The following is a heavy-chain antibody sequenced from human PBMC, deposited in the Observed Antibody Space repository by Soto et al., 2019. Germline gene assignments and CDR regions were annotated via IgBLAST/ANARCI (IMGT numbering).Heavy chain of an antibody. Sequence: SETPSPPYTVSGGFIRSYYWSLVRQPPGKGLEWIGYIYYSGSTNYNPSLKSRVTISVDTSMNQISLKLSSVTAADTAFYYCARLGGYYQSLDTWGQGTLVTVSS. CDR1: GGFIRSYY. CDR2: IYYSGST. V-gene: IGHV4-59*08. CDR3: ARLGGYYQSLDT. D-gene: IGHD3-22*01. J-gene: IGHJ5*02.